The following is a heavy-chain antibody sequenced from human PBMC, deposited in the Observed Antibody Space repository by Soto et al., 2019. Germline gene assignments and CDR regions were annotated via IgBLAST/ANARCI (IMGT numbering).Heavy chain of an antibody. Sequence: QVQLVESGGGVVQPGRSLRLSCAASGFTFSSYAMHWVRQAPGKGLAWVAVISYDGSNKYYADSVKGRFTISRDNSKNTLYLQMNSLRAEDTAVYYCARDPPIVVVVAATPYFDYWGQGTLVTVSS. CDR2: ISYDGSNK. D-gene: IGHD2-15*01. CDR1: GFTFSSYA. V-gene: IGHV3-30-3*01. J-gene: IGHJ4*02. CDR3: ARDPPIVVVVAATPYFDY.